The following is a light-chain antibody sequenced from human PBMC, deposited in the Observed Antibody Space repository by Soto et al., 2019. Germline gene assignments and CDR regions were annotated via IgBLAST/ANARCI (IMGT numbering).Light chain of an antibody. CDR2: QDS. CDR1: KLGDKY. J-gene: IGLJ2*01. V-gene: IGLV3-1*01. CDR3: QAWESSTVV. Sequence: SYELTQPPSVAVSPGQTASIACSGDKLGDKYACWYQQKPGQSPVLVIYQDSKRPSGIPERFSGSNSGNTATLTISGTQAIDEADYYCQAWESSTVVFGGGTTLTLL.